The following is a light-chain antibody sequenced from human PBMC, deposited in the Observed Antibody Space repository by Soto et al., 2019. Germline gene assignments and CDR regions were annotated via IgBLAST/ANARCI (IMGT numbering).Light chain of an antibody. CDR2: GAS. CDR3: QQYNNRPIT. J-gene: IGKJ5*01. Sequence: EIVLTQSPSTLSFSPGERATLSCRASQSVGTYLDWYQQKPGQAPRLLISGASTRATGVPARFSGSGSGTEFTLTITSLQSEDFAVYCCQQYNNRPITFGPGTRLEIK. CDR1: QSVGTY. V-gene: IGKV3D-15*01.